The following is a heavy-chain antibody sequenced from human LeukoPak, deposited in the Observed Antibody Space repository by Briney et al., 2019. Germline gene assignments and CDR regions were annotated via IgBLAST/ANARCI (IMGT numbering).Heavy chain of an antibody. V-gene: IGHV3-23*01. J-gene: IGHJ4*02. CDR3: AKGTERYREVSSFDS. CDR1: GFAVNSRY. Sequence: GGSLRLSCAASGFAVNSRYMAWVRQAPGKGLEWVSAINRGGGGTYYADFVKGRFTISRDNSENTLYLQMNSLRAEDTATYYCAKGTERYREVSSFDSWGQGTQVTVSS. D-gene: IGHD3-10*01. CDR2: INRGGGGT.